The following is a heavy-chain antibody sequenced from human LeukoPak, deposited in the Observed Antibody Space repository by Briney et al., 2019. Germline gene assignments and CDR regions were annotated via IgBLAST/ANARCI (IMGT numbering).Heavy chain of an antibody. V-gene: IGHV1-69*05. CDR1: GGTFSSYA. CDR3: ARSYEGDY. J-gene: IGHJ4*02. Sequence: SVKVSCKASGGTFSSYAISWVRQAPGQGLEWMGGIIPIFGTANYAQKFQGRVTMTRNTSISTAYMELSSLRSEDTAVYYCARSYEGDYWGQGTLVTVSS. CDR2: IIPIFGTA. D-gene: IGHD5-12*01.